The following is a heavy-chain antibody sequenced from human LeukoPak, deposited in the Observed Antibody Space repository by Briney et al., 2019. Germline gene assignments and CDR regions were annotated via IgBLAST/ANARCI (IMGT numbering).Heavy chain of an antibody. CDR2: MKQDGGEK. CDR3: ANSQKTLWFGVD. CDR1: GFTFSLYW. Sequence: GGSLRLSCAASGFTFSLYWMSWVRQAPGKGLEWVANMKQDGGEKYYVDSVKGRFTISRDNAKNSLYLQMNSLRAEDTAVYYCANSQKTLWFGVDWGQGTLVTVSS. J-gene: IGHJ4*02. D-gene: IGHD3-10*01. V-gene: IGHV3-7*01.